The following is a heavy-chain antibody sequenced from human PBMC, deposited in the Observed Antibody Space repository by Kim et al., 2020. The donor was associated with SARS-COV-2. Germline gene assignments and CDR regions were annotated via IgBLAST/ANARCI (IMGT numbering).Heavy chain of an antibody. CDR2: IGTVGDT. V-gene: IGHV3-13*04. D-gene: IGHD2-15*01. CDR1: GFTFSSYD. CDR3: ARVPLGYCSGGSCYGMDV. Sequence: GGSLRLSCAASGFTFSSYDMHWVRQATGKGLEWVSAIGTVGDTYYPGSVKGRFTISRENAKNSLYLQMNSLRAGDTAVYYCARVPLGYCSGGSCYGMDVWGQGTTVTVSS. J-gene: IGHJ6*02.